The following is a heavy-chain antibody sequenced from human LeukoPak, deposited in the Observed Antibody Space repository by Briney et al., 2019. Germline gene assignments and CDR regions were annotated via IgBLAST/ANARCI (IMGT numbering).Heavy chain of an antibody. D-gene: IGHD5-18*01. V-gene: IGHV1-2*02. Sequence: ASVKVSCKASGYTFTGYYMHWVRQAPGQGLEWMGWINPNSGGTNYAQKLQGRVTMTRDTSISTAYMELSRLRSDDTAVYYCARGVTATYGMDVWGQGTTVTVSS. CDR1: GYTFTGYY. CDR2: INPNSGGT. CDR3: ARGVTATYGMDV. J-gene: IGHJ6*02.